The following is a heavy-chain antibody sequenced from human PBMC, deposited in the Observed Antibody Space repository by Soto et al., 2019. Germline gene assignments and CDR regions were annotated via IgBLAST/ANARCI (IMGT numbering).Heavy chain of an antibody. CDR2: IYYSGST. Sequence: PSETLSLTCTVSGGSISSGDYYWSWIRQPPGKGLEWIGYIYYSGSTNYNPSLKSRVTISVDTSKNQFSLKLSSVTAADTAVYYCARAVLFDFWSGYSDAFDIWGQGTMVTVSS. V-gene: IGHV4-61*08. CDR3: ARAVLFDFWSGYSDAFDI. J-gene: IGHJ3*02. D-gene: IGHD3-3*01. CDR1: GGSISSGDYY.